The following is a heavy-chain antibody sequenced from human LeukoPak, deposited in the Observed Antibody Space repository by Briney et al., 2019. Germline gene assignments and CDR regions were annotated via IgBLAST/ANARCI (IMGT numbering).Heavy chain of an antibody. J-gene: IGHJ4*02. CDR3: ARGFLTTVNY. Sequence: SETLSLTCAVYGGXFSGYYCSWIRQPPGKGLEWIGEINHSGSTNYNPSLKSRVTISVDTSKNQFSLKLSSVTAADTAVYYCARGFLTTVNYWGQGTLVTVSS. V-gene: IGHV4-34*01. D-gene: IGHD4-17*01. CDR2: INHSGST. CDR1: GGXFSGYY.